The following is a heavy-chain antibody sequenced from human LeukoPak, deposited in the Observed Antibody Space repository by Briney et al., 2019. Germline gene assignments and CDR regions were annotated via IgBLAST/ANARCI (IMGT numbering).Heavy chain of an antibody. J-gene: IGHJ4*02. V-gene: IGHV6-1*01. Sequence: SQILSLTCGISGDIVSSDSAAWNWIRQSPSRGLEWLGRTYYRSKWYKDYAVSVKSRITINPDTSKNQFSLQLNSVTSEDTAVYYCARDSGTYAGDFDYWGQGILVTVSS. D-gene: IGHD1-26*01. CDR3: ARDSGTYAGDFDY. CDR2: TYYRSKWYK. CDR1: GDIVSSDSAA.